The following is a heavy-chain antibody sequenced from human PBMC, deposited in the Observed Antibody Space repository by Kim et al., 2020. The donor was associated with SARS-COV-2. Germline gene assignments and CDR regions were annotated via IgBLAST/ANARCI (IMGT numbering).Heavy chain of an antibody. V-gene: IGHV3-30*04. CDR2: ISYDGSNK. D-gene: IGHD3-9*01. CDR1: GFTFSSYA. J-gene: IGHJ6*01. Sequence: GGSLRLSCAASGFTFSSYAMHWVRQAPGKGLEWVAVISYDGSNKYYADSVKGRFTISRDNSKNTLYLQMNSLRAEDTAVYYCARDAVAYYDILTGYYNY. CDR3: ARDAVAYYDILTGYYNY.